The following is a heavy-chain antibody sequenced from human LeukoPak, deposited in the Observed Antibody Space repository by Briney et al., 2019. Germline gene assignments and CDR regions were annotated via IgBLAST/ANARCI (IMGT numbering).Heavy chain of an antibody. D-gene: IGHD6-19*01. CDR2: INHSGST. CDR3: ARGRGASGWYQRGYFDY. J-gene: IGHJ4*02. V-gene: IGHV4-34*01. CDR1: GGSFSGYY. Sequence: PSETLSLTCAVYGGSFSGYYWSWIRQPPGKGLEWIGEINHSGSTNYNPSLKRRVTISVDTSKNQFSLKLSSVTAADTAVYYCARGRGASGWYQRGYFDYWGQGTLVTVSS.